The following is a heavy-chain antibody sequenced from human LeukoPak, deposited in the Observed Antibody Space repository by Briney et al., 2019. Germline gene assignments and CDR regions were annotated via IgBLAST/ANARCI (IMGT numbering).Heavy chain of an antibody. J-gene: IGHJ4*02. CDR1: GFTFSSYA. V-gene: IGHV3-74*01. Sequence: GGSLRLSCAASGFTFSSYAMSWVRQAPGKGLEWVSRIKYDASSTSYADSVKGRFTISRDNAKNTLYLQMNSLRAEDTAVYYCARGATYAYYQDYWGQGTLVTVSS. D-gene: IGHD1-26*01. CDR2: IKYDASST. CDR3: ARGATYAYYQDY.